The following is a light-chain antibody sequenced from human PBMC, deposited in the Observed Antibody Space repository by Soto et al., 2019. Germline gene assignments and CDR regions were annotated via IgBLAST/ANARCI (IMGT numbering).Light chain of an antibody. V-gene: IGLV3-1*01. CDR2: QDR. J-gene: IGLJ2*01. CDR3: QAWDTSTVV. CDR1: KLGDKY. Sequence: SYELTQPPSVSVSPGQTASITCSGDKLGDKYACWYQQKPGQSPILVIYQDRKRPSGIPERFSGSNSGNIATLTISGTQAMDEADYYCQAWDTSTVVFGGGTKLPS.